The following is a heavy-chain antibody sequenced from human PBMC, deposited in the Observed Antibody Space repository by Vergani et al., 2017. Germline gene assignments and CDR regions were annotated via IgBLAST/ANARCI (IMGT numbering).Heavy chain of an antibody. J-gene: IGHJ4*02. CDR2: IIPIFGTA. Sequence: QVQLVQSGAEVKKPGASVKVSCKASGGTFSSYAISWVRQAPGQGLEWMGGIIPIFGTANYAQKFQGRVTITADESTSTAYMELSSLRSEDTAVYYCARAVLRYFDSIGDYFDYWGQGTLVTVSS. D-gene: IGHD3-9*01. V-gene: IGHV1-69*01. CDR1: GGTFSSYA. CDR3: ARAVLRYFDSIGDYFDY.